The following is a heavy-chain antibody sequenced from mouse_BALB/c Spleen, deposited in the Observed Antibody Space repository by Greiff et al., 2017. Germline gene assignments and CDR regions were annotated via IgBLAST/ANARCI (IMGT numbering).Heavy chain of an antibody. CDR2: ISSGGSYT. J-gene: IGHJ2*01. V-gene: IGHV5-9-4*01. Sequence: EVKLMESGGGLVKPGGSLKLSCAASGFTFSSYAMSWVRQSPEKRLEWVAEISSGGSYTYYPDTVTGRFTISRDNAKNTLYLEMSSLRSEDTAMYYCARGRSYYFDYWGQGTTLTVSS. CDR1: GFTFSSYA. CDR3: ARGRSYYFDY.